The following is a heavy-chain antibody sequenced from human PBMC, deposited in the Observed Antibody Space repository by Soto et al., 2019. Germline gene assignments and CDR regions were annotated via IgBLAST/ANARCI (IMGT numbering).Heavy chain of an antibody. D-gene: IGHD3-9*01. CDR3: ARDRRYYDILPGYYDYYYGMDV. CDR1: GGSISSYY. V-gene: IGHV4-59*01. J-gene: IGHJ6*02. CDR2: IYYSGST. Sequence: SETLSLTCTVSGGSISSYYWSWIRQPPGKGLEWIGYIYYSGSTNYNPSLKSRVTISVDTSKNQFSLKLSSVTAADTAVYYCARDRRYYDILPGYYDYYYGMDVWGQGTTVTVS.